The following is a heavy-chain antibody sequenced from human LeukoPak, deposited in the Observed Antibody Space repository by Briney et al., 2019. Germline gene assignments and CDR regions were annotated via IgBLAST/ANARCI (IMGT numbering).Heavy chain of an antibody. D-gene: IGHD1-20*01. Sequence: GASVKVSCKASGGTFSSYAISWVRQAPGQGLEWMGGIIPIFGTANYAQKFQGRVTITADKSTSTAYMELRSLRSDDTAVYYCARGYNWNGAAFDIWGQGTMVTVSS. V-gene: IGHV1-69*06. CDR1: GGTFSSYA. CDR3: ARGYNWNGAAFDI. CDR2: IIPIFGTA. J-gene: IGHJ3*02.